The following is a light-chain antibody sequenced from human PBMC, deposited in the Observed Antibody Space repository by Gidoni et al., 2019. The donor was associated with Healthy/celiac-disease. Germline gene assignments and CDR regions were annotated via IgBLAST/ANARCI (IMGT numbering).Light chain of an antibody. CDR3: QQYGSSPLT. V-gene: IGKV3-20*01. J-gene: IGKJ4*02. CDR2: GAS. Sequence: IVLTQSPGTLSVSPGERATLSCRDSQSVSSSYLAWYQQKPGQAPRLLIYGASSRATGIPDRFSGSGSGTDFTLTISRLEPEDFAVYYCQQYGSSPLTFGGGTKVEIK. CDR1: QSVSSSY.